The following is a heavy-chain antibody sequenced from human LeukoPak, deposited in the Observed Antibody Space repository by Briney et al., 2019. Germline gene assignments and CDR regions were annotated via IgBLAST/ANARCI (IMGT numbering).Heavy chain of an antibody. CDR3: ARDGDGYCSGGSCYPRGDYFDY. J-gene: IGHJ4*02. CDR2: IYDSRTI. D-gene: IGHD2-15*01. Sequence: SETLSLTCTVSGGSISSGSHHWGWFRQSPGKGLEWIGSIYDSRTIYYNPSLKSRVTISVDTSKNQFSLKLSSVTAADTAVYYCARDGDGYCSGGSCYPRGDYFDYWGQGTLVTVSS. CDR1: GGSISSGSHH. V-gene: IGHV4-39*07.